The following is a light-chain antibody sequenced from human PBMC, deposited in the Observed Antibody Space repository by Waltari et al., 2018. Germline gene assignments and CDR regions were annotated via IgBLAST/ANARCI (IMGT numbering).Light chain of an antibody. Sequence: QSALTQPASVSGSPGQSINISRTGTSRDVGNYKRVSWYQQHPGKAPKLMIYAVSKRPSVVSDRFSGSKSGDMASLTISGLQPEDEAEYFCSSYAGSSKGVFGGGTKVTVL. CDR1: SRDVGNYKR. V-gene: IGLV2-23*02. CDR3: SSYAGSSKGV. J-gene: IGLJ2*01. CDR2: AVS.